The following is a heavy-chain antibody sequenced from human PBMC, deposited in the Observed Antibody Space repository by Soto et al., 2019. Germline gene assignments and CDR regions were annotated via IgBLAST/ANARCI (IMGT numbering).Heavy chain of an antibody. CDR3: ARGLHGYSYGFDS. D-gene: IGHD5-18*01. CDR2: ISSSGRTM. V-gene: IGHV3-48*03. Sequence: GGSLRLSCAASGFSFSSYEMNWVRQAPGKGLEWVSYISSSGRTMFYADSVKGRITISRDNAKKSLYLQMNSLRDEDTAIYYCARGLHGYSYGFDSWGQGALVTVSS. J-gene: IGHJ4*02. CDR1: GFSFSSYE.